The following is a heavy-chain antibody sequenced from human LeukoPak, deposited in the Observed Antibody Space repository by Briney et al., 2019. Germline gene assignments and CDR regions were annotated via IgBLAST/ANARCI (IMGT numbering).Heavy chain of an antibody. Sequence: SETLALTRTVSCGPISSGGYHWSSIRQHPGNGLEWIRHIYYSGNSYYNPYPKSLDTISVDTSKNQFCLKLSSVTAADTAVYYCATYSSSWPGTYYYSYYMDVWGKGTTVTVSS. CDR2: IYYSGNS. J-gene: IGHJ6*03. CDR1: CGPISSGGYH. D-gene: IGHD6-13*01. V-gene: IGHV4-31*01. CDR3: ATYSSSWPGTYYYSYYMDV.